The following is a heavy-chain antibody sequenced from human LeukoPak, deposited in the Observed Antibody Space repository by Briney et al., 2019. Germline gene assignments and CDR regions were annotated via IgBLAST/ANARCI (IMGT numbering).Heavy chain of an antibody. D-gene: IGHD3-10*01. CDR3: AKSSHPLQLQWFGDFGNY. J-gene: IGHJ4*02. CDR2: ISYDGSNK. V-gene: IGHV3-30*18. CDR1: GFTFSSYG. Sequence: GGSLRLSCAASGFTFSSYGMHWVRQAPGKGLEWVAVISYDGSNKYYADSVKGRFTISRDNSKNTLYLQMNSLRAEDTAVYYCAKSSHPLQLQWFGDFGNYWGQETLVTVSS.